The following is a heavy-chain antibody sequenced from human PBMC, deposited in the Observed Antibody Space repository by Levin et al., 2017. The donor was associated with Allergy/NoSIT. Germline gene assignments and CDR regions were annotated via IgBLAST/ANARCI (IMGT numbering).Heavy chain of an antibody. CDR2: ISASDSTT. D-gene: IGHD3-16*02. Sequence: GGSLRLSCAASGFTFSSCAMNWVRQAPGRGLEWVSTISASDSTTYYADSVKGRFTISRDISKNTLYLQMNSLRAEDTALYYCAKGSEERVYRFFDHWGQGTLVTVSS. CDR3: AKGSEERVYRFFDH. V-gene: IGHV3-23*01. J-gene: IGHJ4*02. CDR1: GFTFSSCA.